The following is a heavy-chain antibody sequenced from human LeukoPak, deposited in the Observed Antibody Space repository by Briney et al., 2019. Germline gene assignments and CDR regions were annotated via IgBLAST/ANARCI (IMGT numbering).Heavy chain of an antibody. J-gene: IGHJ4*02. D-gene: IGHD3-3*01. V-gene: IGHV4-39*01. CDR1: GGSISTSNSY. CDR2: IYYSGNT. CDR3: ARQTGAGLFILP. Sequence: PSETLSLTCAVSGGSISTSNSYWGWIRRPPGKGLEWVGSIYYSGNTYYNPSLKSRVTISVDTSKNQFSLILTSVTAADTAVYHCARQTGAGLFILPGGQGTLVTVSS.